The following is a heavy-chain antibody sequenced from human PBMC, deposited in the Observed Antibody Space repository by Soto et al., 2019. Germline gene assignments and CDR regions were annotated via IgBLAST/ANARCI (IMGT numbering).Heavy chain of an antibody. J-gene: IGHJ3*02. D-gene: IGHD2-2*01. V-gene: IGHV3-30-3*01. CDR3: ARTGDCASAGCYLAFDI. Sequence: QVQLAESGGGVVQPGRSLRLSCVASGLTFSSHAMHWVRQAPGKGLEWVTLISNDGNKKYYADSVKGRFTISRDNSKNTLYLEMNSLRAEDTAVYFCARTGDCASAGCYLAFDIWGQGTMVIVSS. CDR2: ISNDGNKK. CDR1: GLTFSSHA.